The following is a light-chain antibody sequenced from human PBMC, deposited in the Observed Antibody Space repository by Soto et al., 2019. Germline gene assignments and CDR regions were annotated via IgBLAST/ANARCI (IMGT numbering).Light chain of an antibody. J-gene: IGLJ3*02. CDR2: EDD. V-gene: IGLV2-14*02. CDR3: SSYSSNTPWV. Sequence: QSALTQPASVSGSPGQSITISCSGVSGDVGNYNLVSWYQQYPGKAPALLIYEDDKRPSGVSNRFSGSKSDSTASLTISGLQAEDEADYYCSSYSSNTPWVFGGGTKLTVL. CDR1: SGDVGNYNL.